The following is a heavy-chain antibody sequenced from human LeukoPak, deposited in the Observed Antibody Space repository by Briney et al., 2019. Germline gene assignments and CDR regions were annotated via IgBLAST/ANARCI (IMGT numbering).Heavy chain of an antibody. CDR3: ARDRYYGSGSYYD. CDR2: INPNSGGT. Sequence: ASVKVSCKASGYTFTGSYIHWVRQAPGQGLEWMRWINPNSGGTNYAQKFQGRVTMTRDTSISTAYMELSSLRSDDTAVYYCARDRYYGSGSYYDWGQGTLVTVSS. V-gene: IGHV1-2*02. D-gene: IGHD3-10*01. J-gene: IGHJ4*02. CDR1: GYTFTGSY.